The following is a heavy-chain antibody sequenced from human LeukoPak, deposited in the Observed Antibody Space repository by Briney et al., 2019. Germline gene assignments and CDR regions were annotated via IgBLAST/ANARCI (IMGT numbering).Heavy chain of an antibody. CDR3: VRGLTYGGKVGDA. J-gene: IGHJ5*02. CDR2: ISFDGSNK. V-gene: IGHV3-30*03. Sequence: GGSLRLSCAASGFTFRSCGMHWVRQAPGKGLEWVAVISFDGSNKYYADSVQRRITISRDNSKSTLYLQMNSLRVEDTAVYYCVRGLTYGGKVGDAWGQGTLVTVSS. CDR1: GFTFRSCG. D-gene: IGHD4-23*01.